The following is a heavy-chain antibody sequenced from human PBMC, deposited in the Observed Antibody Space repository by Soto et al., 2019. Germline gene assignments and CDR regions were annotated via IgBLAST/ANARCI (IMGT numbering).Heavy chain of an antibody. CDR2: IKQDGSEK. J-gene: IGHJ6*02. Sequence: GGSLRLSCAASGFTFSSYWISWVRQAPGKGLEWVANIKQDGSEKYYVDSVKGRFTISRDNAKNSLYLQMNSLRAEDTAVYYCARQITMVRGSFYYYYYGMDVWGQGTTVTVSS. CDR1: GFTFSSYW. D-gene: IGHD3-10*01. CDR3: ARQITMVRGSFYYYYYGMDV. V-gene: IGHV3-7*03.